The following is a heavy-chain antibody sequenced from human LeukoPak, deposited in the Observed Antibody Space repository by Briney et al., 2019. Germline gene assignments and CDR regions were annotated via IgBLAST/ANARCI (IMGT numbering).Heavy chain of an antibody. CDR1: SGSLSGYS. D-gene: IGHD4-17*01. CDR2: ISHSGIT. V-gene: IGHV4-34*01. Sequence: SETLSLTCGVSSGSLSGYSWGWIRQPPGKGLEWVGEISHSGITNYNASLKSRVTISLKKSESQFSLTLSSVTAADMAVYYCTRQSGTVTPIDYWSQGTLVTVSS. CDR3: TRQSGTVTPIDY. J-gene: IGHJ4*02.